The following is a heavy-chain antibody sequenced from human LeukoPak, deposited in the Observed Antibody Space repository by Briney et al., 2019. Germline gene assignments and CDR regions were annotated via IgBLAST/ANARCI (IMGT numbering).Heavy chain of an antibody. Sequence: SETLSLTCTVSGGSISSGGDYWSWIRQHPGNGLEWIGYIYYSGSTYYNPSLKSRVTISVDTSKNQFSLKLSSVTAADTAVYYCARETDIVVVPAASDSGQGTLVTVSS. J-gene: IGHJ4*02. V-gene: IGHV4-31*03. CDR1: GGSISSGGDY. CDR3: ARETDIVVVPAASD. D-gene: IGHD2-2*01. CDR2: IYYSGST.